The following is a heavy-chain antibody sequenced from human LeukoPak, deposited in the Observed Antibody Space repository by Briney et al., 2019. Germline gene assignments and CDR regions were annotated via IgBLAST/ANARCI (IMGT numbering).Heavy chain of an antibody. D-gene: IGHD2-15*01. V-gene: IGHV5-51*01. Sequence: GSLKISCKGPRYSFTSYLLGWVRPMPGKGPGLVGIIYPCYSDPRQSVPFQGHVTISADESIPTPYLQWSSLKPAHAGVYFCARLPQYCSGGSCRNWFDPWGQGTLVTVSS. CDR3: ARLPQYCSGGSCRNWFDP. CDR2: IYPCYSDP. J-gene: IGHJ5*02. CDR1: RYSFTSYL.